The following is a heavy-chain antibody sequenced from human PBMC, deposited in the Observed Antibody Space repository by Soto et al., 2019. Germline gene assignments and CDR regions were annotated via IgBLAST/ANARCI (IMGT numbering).Heavy chain of an antibody. CDR2: IYYSGT. CDR3: ARTSDGSGTTSGGYAFDI. D-gene: IGHD3-22*01. Sequence: SETLSRTYIDSGVAISDYHRIWSRQPPRKGLEWIAYIYYSGTSYNPSLKSRVSISLDTSKNQFSLKLSSVTAADTAVYYCARTSDGSGTTSGGYAFDIWGQGTMVT. J-gene: IGHJ3*02. V-gene: IGHV4-59*01. CDR1: GVAISDYH.